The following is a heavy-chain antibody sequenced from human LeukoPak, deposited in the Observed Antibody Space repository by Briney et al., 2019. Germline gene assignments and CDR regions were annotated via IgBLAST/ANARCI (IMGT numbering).Heavy chain of an antibody. J-gene: IGHJ5*02. D-gene: IGHD3-3*01. CDR1: GGSISSYY. CDR2: IYYSGST. V-gene: IGHV4-59*01. CDR3: ARGPRGSSYYDFWSGYYGNWFDP. Sequence: PSETLSLTCTVSGGSISSYYWSWIRQPPGKGLEWIGYIYYSGSTNYNPSPKSRVTISVDTSKNQFSLKLSSVTAADTAVYYCARGPRGSSYYDFWSGYYGNWFDPWGQGTLVTVSS.